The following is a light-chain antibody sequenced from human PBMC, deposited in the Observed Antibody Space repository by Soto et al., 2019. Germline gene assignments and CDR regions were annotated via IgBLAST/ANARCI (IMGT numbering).Light chain of an antibody. CDR3: SSYTSSSTRV. V-gene: IGLV2-14*01. J-gene: IGLJ1*01. CDR1: SSDVGGYNY. CDR2: DVS. Sequence: LTQPASVSASPGQSITISCTGTSSDVGGYNYVSWYQQHPGKAPKLMIYDVSNRPSGVSNRFSGSKSGNTASLTISGLQAEDEADYYCSSYTSSSTRVFGTGTKVTVL.